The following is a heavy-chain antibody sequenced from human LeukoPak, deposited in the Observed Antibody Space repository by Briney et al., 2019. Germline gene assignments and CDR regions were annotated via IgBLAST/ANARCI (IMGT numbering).Heavy chain of an antibody. Sequence: PSETLSLTCAVYGGSFSGYYWSWIRQPPGKGLVWIGEINHSGSTNYSPSLKSRVTISVDTSKNQFSLKLSSVTAADTAVYYCAREGSSSLMFDYWGQGTLVTVSS. J-gene: IGHJ4*02. CDR3: AREGSSSLMFDY. V-gene: IGHV4-34*01. D-gene: IGHD6-6*01. CDR2: INHSGST. CDR1: GGSFSGYY.